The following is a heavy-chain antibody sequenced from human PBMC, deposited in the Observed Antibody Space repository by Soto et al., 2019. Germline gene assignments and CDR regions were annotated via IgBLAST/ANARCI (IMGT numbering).Heavy chain of an antibody. J-gene: IGHJ4*02. CDR1: GGSISSGGYY. D-gene: IGHD5-18*01. CDR3: AREVRGYSYDYYFDY. V-gene: IGHV4-31*03. Sequence: SETLSLTCTVSGGSISSGGYYWSWIRQHPGKGLEWIGYIYYSGSTYYNPSLKSRVTISVDTSKNQFSLKLSSVTAADTAVYYCAREVRGYSYDYYFDYWGQGTLVTVSS. CDR2: IYYSGST.